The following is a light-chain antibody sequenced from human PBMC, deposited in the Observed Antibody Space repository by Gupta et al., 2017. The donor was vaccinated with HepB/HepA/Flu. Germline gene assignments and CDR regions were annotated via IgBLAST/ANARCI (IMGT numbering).Light chain of an antibody. CDR2: AAS. Sequence: DIHMTQSPSSLSASVGDRVTITCRASQTISSYLNWYQHKPGKAPNLLIYAASNLQSGVPSRFSGSGSGTDFTLTISSLQPEDFATYYCQQSFNSPRTFGQGPTVAIK. CDR3: QQSFNSPRT. CDR1: QTISSY. V-gene: IGKV1-39*01. J-gene: IGKJ1*01.